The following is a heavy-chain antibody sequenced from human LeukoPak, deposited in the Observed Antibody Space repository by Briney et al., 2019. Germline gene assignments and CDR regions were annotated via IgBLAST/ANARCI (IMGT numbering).Heavy chain of an antibody. Sequence: SETLSLTCAISGDHVSTNSVAWNWIRLSPSRGLEWLGRTYFWAKWNNEYLESLKGRITINVDTSKNQFSLHLNSVTPEDTALYYCGGWRHEDRYFDLWGRGTLVTVSS. CDR1: GDHVSTNSVA. CDR2: TYFWAKWNN. D-gene: IGHD3-16*02. CDR3: GGWRHEDRYFDL. V-gene: IGHV6-1*01. J-gene: IGHJ2*01.